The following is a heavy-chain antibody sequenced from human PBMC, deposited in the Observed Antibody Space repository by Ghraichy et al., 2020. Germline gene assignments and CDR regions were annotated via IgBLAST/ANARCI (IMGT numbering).Heavy chain of an antibody. J-gene: IGHJ4*02. V-gene: IGHV4-59*01. CDR3: ARAVGGIFGVVMHFDY. CDR2: IYYSGST. D-gene: IGHD3-3*01. Sequence: SETLSLTCTVSGGSISSYYWSWIRQPPGKGLEWIGYIYYSGSTNYNPSLKSRVTISVDTSKNQFSLKLSSVTAADTAVYYCARAVGGIFGVVMHFDYWGQGTLVTVSS. CDR1: GGSISSYY.